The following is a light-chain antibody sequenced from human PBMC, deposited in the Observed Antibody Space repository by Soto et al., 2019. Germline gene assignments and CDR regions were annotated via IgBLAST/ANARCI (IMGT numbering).Light chain of an antibody. Sequence: IVLTHSPATLSFSPGEIATLSFRASQSVSSYLAWYQQKPGQAPRLLIYDASNRATGIPARFSGSGSGTDFTLTISSLEPEDFAVYYCQQRSNWPFTFGQGTRLEIK. J-gene: IGKJ5*01. V-gene: IGKV3-11*01. CDR2: DAS. CDR3: QQRSNWPFT. CDR1: QSVSSY.